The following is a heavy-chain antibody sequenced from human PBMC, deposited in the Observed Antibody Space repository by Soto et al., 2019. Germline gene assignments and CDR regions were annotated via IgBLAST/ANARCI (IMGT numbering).Heavy chain of an antibody. CDR3: ARVWLAQLRYFDWLSSEWFDP. V-gene: IGHV1-18*01. D-gene: IGHD3-9*01. J-gene: IGHJ5*02. Sequence: GASVKVSCKASGYTFTSYGISWVRQAPGQGLEWMGWISAYNGNTNYAQKLQGRVTMTTDTSTSTAYMELRSLRSDDTAVYYCARVWLAQLRYFDWLSSEWFDPWGQGTLVTVSS. CDR1: GYTFTSYG. CDR2: ISAYNGNT.